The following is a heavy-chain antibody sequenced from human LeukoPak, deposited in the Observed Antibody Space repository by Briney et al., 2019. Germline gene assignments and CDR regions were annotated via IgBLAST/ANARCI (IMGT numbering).Heavy chain of an antibody. CDR3: PKDLTSDFGGAFDP. J-gene: IGHJ5*02. CDR1: GFTFSNYG. V-gene: IGHV3-30*02. CDR2: IRFDGSNK. D-gene: IGHD3-10*01. Sequence: GGSLRLSCAASGFTFSNYGMHWVRQAPGKGLEWVAFIRFDGSNKDYADSVKGRFTNTRDNSKNTLYLQMNSLKTEDTAVYYCPKDLTSDFGGAFDPWGQGTLVTVSS.